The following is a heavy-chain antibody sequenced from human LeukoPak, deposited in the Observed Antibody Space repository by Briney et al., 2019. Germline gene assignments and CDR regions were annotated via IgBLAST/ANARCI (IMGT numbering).Heavy chain of an antibody. J-gene: IGHJ1*01. D-gene: IGHD1-26*01. V-gene: IGHV3-74*01. CDR1: GFTFSSYW. CDR3: ARVGVGATHGYFQH. Sequence: PGGSLRLSCAASGFTFSSYWMHWVRQAPGKGLVWVSRINSDGSSTSYADSVKGRFTISRDNAKNTLYPQMNSLRAEDTAVYYCARVGVGATHGYFQHWGQGTLVTVSS. CDR2: INSDGSST.